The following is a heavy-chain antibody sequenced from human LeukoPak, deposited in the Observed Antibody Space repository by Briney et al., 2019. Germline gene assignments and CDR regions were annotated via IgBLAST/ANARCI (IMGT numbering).Heavy chain of an antibody. CDR1: GFTSSSYA. CDR3: SKDRTTSGGAEGY. D-gene: IGHD3-10*01. Sequence: GGSLRLSCAASGFTSSSYAMSWVRQAPGKGLEWVSGISGSGGGTYYADSVKGRFTISRDNSKNTLYLQMNSLRAEDTSIYYCSKDRTTSGGAEGYWGQGTLVTVSA. J-gene: IGHJ4*02. V-gene: IGHV3-23*01. CDR2: ISGSGGGT.